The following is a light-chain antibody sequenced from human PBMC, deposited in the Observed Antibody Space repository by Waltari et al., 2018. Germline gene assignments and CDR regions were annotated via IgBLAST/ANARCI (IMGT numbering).Light chain of an antibody. CDR1: SSDIGGYNY. CDR2: DVT. CDR3: SSYSDSTTHDVV. J-gene: IGLJ2*01. Sequence: QSALTQPASVSGSPGQSLSISCPGTSSDIGGYNYVTWYQQLPRRAPKLMIYDVTSRPSGVSDRFSGSKSGNTASLTISGLQAEDEADYYCSSYSDSTTHDVVFGGGTQLTVL. V-gene: IGLV2-14*03.